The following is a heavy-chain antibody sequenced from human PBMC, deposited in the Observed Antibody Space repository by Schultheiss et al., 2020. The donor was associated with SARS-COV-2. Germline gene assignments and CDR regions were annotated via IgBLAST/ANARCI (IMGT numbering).Heavy chain of an antibody. D-gene: IGHD3-3*01. CDR2: ISSSSSTI. CDR3: ARAGGFGVVIIDYYYGMDV. V-gene: IGHV3-48*01. CDR1: GFTFSSYS. Sequence: GESLKISCAASGFTFSSYSMNWVRQAPGKGLEWVSYISSSSSTIYYADSVKGRFTISRDNAKNSLYLQMNSLRAEDTALYHCARAGGFGVVIIDYYYGMDVWGQGTTVTVSS. J-gene: IGHJ6*02.